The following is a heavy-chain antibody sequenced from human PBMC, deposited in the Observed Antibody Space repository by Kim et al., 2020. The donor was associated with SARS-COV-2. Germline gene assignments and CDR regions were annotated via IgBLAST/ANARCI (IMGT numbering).Heavy chain of an antibody. CDR3: ADAGSPLP. V-gene: IGHV3-72*01. Sequence: GGSLRLSCAASGFTISGHYMDWVRQTPERGLEWVGRITNKAQGYSTHYAASVRGRFTISRDDSKNSVFLQMNSLKNEDTAGYYCADAGSPLPWGKGTLVNVHS. CDR2: ITNKAQGYST. D-gene: IGHD1-26*01. CDR1: GFTISGHY. J-gene: IGHJ5*02.